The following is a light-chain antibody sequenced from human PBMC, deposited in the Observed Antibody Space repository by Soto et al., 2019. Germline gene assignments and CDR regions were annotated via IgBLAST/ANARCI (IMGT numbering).Light chain of an antibody. J-gene: IGKJ4*01. CDR2: DAS. V-gene: IGKV1-9*01. CDR3: QQLSLYPLT. CDR1: QGISSY. Sequence: DIQLTQSPSFLSASVGDRVTITCRASQGISSYLAWYQQKPGKAPKLLIYDASSLQSGVPSRFSGSGFGTEFTLTISSLQPDDFATYYCQQLSLYPLTFGGGTKV.